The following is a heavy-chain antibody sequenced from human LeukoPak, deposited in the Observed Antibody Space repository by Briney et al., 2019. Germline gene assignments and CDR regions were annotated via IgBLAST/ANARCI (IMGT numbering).Heavy chain of an antibody. D-gene: IGHD3-10*01. J-gene: IGHJ4*02. Sequence: PGGSLRLSCAASGFTFSIYSINWVRQAPGKGLEWVSYISSSSSTMYYADSVKGRFTISRDNSKSTLYIQMNSLRAEDTAVYYCARAKPKNMVRGLIMRRESRYYFDYWGQGTLVTVSS. CDR3: ARAKPKNMVRGLIMRRESRYYFDY. CDR1: GFTFSIYS. V-gene: IGHV3-48*01. CDR2: ISSSSSTM.